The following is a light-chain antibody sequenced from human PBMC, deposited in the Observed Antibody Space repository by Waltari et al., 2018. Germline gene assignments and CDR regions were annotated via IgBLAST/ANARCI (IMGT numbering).Light chain of an antibody. CDR1: HTISTW. CDR2: EAS. Sequence: DTQMPQLPSTRFASLGTRVTITCRAGHTISTWLAWYQQKPGKAPKLLIYEASSLENGVPSRFSGSGSGTEFTLTISSLQPDDFATYYCQQFNTYPIPFGPGTKVDIK. CDR3: QQFNTYPIP. J-gene: IGKJ3*01. V-gene: IGKV1-5*03.